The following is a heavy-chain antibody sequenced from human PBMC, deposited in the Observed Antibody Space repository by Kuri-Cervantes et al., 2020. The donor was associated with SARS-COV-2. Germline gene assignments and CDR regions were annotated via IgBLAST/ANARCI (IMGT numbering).Heavy chain of an antibody. Sequence: GESLKISCAASGFTFSNAWMSWVRQAPGKGLEWVSSISSSSSYIYYADSVKGRFTISRDNAKNSLYLQMNSPRAEDTAVYYCARVSGSYSILYFDYWGQGTLVTVSS. CDR2: ISSSSSYI. CDR3: ARVSGSYSILYFDY. D-gene: IGHD1-26*01. V-gene: IGHV3-21*01. J-gene: IGHJ4*02. CDR1: GFTFSNAW.